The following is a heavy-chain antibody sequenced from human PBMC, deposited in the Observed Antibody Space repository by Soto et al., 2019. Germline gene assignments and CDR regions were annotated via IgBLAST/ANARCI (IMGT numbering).Heavy chain of an antibody. J-gene: IGHJ4*02. D-gene: IGHD5-12*01. V-gene: IGHV3-7*01. CDR3: ASGYNSYYFDY. Sequence: PGGSLRLSCAASGFTFSSYWMSWVRQAPGKGLEWVANIKQDGSEKYYVDSVKGRFTISRDNAKNSLYLQMNSLRAEDTAVYYCASGYNSYYFDYWGQGTLVTVSS. CDR1: GFTFSSYW. CDR2: IKQDGSEK.